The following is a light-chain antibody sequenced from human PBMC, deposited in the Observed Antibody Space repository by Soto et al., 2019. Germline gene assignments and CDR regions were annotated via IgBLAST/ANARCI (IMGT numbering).Light chain of an antibody. Sequence: QSVLTQPPSASGSRGQSVTISCTGTSSDVGGYNYVSWYQQHPGKAPKLMIYEVSKRPSGVPDRFSGSKSGNTASLTVSGLQAEDEADYYCSSYAGSNIPVFGGGTKLTVL. CDR2: EVS. J-gene: IGLJ2*01. CDR1: SSDVGGYNY. V-gene: IGLV2-8*01. CDR3: SSYAGSNIPV.